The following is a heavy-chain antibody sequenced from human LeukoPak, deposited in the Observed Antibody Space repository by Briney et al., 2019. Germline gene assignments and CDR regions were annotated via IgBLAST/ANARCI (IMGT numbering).Heavy chain of an antibody. CDR3: ARAGALGGPWYSSSWNFDY. CDR2: INHSGST. D-gene: IGHD6-13*01. Sequence: SETLSLTCAVYGGSFSGYYWSWIRQPPGKGLEWIGEINHSGSTNYNPSLKSRVTISVDTSKNQFSLKLSSVTAADTAVYYCARAGALGGPWYSSSWNFDYWGQGTLVTVSS. CDR1: GGSFSGYY. V-gene: IGHV4-34*01. J-gene: IGHJ4*02.